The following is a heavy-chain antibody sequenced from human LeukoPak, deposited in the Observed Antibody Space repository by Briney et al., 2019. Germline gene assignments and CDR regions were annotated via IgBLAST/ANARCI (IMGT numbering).Heavy chain of an antibody. CDR1: GFTVSSNY. D-gene: IGHD3-22*01. J-gene: IGHJ6*03. CDR2: IYSGGST. Sequence: GGSLRLSCAASGFTVSSNYMSWVRQAPGKGLEWFSVIYSGGSTYYADSVKGRFTISRDNSKNTLYLQMNSLRAEDTAVYYCARDRADDSSGYYYGAKYYYYYMDVWGKGTAVTVSS. CDR3: ARDRADDSSGYYYGAKYYYYYMDV. V-gene: IGHV3-53*01.